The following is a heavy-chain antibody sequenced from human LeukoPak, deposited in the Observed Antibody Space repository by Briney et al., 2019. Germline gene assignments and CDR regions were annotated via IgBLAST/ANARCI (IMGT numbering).Heavy chain of an antibody. Sequence: GSPVKVSCKASGYTFTGYYLHWVRQAPGQGLQWMGWVNPNSGVTNYAQKFQGRVTMTRDTSISTGYMELRRLRYDDTAVYYCARDLAVAGTPLGYWGQGTLVTVSS. CDR2: VNPNSGVT. V-gene: IGHV1-2*02. D-gene: IGHD6-19*01. J-gene: IGHJ4*02. CDR1: GYTFTGYY. CDR3: ARDLAVAGTPLGY.